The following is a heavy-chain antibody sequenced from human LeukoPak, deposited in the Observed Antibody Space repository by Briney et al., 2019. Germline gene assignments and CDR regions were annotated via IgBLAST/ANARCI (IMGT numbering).Heavy chain of an antibody. J-gene: IGHJ3*02. V-gene: IGHV3-11*01. CDR2: ISSSGSTI. CDR1: GFTFSDYY. D-gene: IGHD3-3*01. CDR3: ARDAGYYDFWSGYYRGRAFGI. Sequence: KAGGSLRLSCAASGFTFSDYYMSWIRQAPGKGLEWVSYISSSGSTIYYADSVKGRFTISRDNAKNSLYLQMNSLRAEDTAVYYCARDAGYYDFWSGYYRGRAFGIWGQGTMVTVSS.